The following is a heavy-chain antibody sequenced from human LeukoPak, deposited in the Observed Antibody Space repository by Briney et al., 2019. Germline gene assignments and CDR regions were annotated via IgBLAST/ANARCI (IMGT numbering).Heavy chain of an antibody. CDR3: ATVSMVRGVESDY. Sequence: SETLPLTCTVSGGSISSSTYHWGWIRQPPGKGLEWIGSIYYSGSTYYNPSLKSRVTISVDTSKNQFSLKLSSVTAPDTAVYYCATVSMVRGVESDYWGQGTLVTVSS. D-gene: IGHD3-10*01. CDR1: GGSISSSTYH. CDR2: IYYSGST. V-gene: IGHV4-39*01. J-gene: IGHJ4*02.